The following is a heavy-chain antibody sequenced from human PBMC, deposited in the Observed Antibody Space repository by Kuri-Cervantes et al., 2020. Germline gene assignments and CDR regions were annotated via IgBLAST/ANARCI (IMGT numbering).Heavy chain of an antibody. Sequence: GESLKISCAASGFTFSSYGMHWVRQAPGKGLEWVAVISYDGSNKYYADSVKGRFTISRDNSKNTLYLQMNSLRAEDTAVYYCAKLTSSGYSDHWGQGTLVTVSS. D-gene: IGHD3-22*01. CDR3: AKLTSSGYSDH. V-gene: IGHV3-30*18. CDR1: GFTFSSYG. J-gene: IGHJ5*02. CDR2: ISYDGSNK.